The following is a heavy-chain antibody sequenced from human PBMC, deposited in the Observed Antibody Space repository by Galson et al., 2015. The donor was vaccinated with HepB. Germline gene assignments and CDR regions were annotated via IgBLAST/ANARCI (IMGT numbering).Heavy chain of an antibody. CDR2: IYYTGDT. D-gene: IGHD3-10*01. CDR1: GDSISSDNW. CDR3: AWDIGQSYDTYYPFDH. Sequence: ETLSLTCAVSGDSISSDNWWSWVRQPPGMGLEWIGEIYYTGDTNYNPSLKSRVTVSIDRSKNQFSLQMDSLRVDDTAVYYCAWDIGQSYDTYYPFDHWGQGARVTVSS. J-gene: IGHJ4*02. V-gene: IGHV4-4*02.